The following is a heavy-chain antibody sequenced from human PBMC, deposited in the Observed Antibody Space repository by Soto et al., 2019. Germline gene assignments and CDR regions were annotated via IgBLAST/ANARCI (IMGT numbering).Heavy chain of an antibody. J-gene: IGHJ4*02. CDR2: INAGNGNT. CDR3: ARKYNSGWCFDY. Sequence: QVQLVQSGAEEKKPGASVKVSCKTSGYTFTSYAVNWVRQAPGQRPEWMGWINAGNGNTEYSQKFQGRVTITRDTSASTVYMELNSLKSEDTAVYYCARKYNSGWCFDYWGQGTLVTVSS. D-gene: IGHD6-19*01. V-gene: IGHV1-3*05. CDR1: GYTFTSYA.